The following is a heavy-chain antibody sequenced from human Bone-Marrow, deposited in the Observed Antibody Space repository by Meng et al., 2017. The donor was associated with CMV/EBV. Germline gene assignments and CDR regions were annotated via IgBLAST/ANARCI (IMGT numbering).Heavy chain of an antibody. J-gene: IGHJ4*02. V-gene: IGHV3-74*01. D-gene: IGHD2/OR15-2a*01. CDR2: INSDGSST. CDR1: GFTFSSYW. Sequence: GESLKISCAASGFTFSSYWMHWVRQAPGKGLVWLARINSDGSSTTYADSVKGRFTISRDNAKNTLYLQMHSLRAEDTAVYYCASEYCDSTTCYDYWGQGTLVTVSS. CDR3: ASEYCDSTTCYDY.